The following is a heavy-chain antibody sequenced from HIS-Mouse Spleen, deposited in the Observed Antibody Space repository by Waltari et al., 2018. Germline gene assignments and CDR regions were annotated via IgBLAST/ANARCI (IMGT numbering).Heavy chain of an antibody. CDR2: IYYSGST. J-gene: IGHJ4*02. V-gene: IGHV4-39*07. D-gene: IGHD1-26*01. Sequence: QLQLQESGPGLVKPSETLSLTCPGSGGSISSSSYYWGWIRQPPGKGLEWIGSIYYSGSTYYNPSLKSRVTISVDTSKNQFSLKLSSVTAADTAVYYCARDRELYFDYWGQGTLVTVSS. CDR1: GGSISSSSYY. CDR3: ARDRELYFDY.